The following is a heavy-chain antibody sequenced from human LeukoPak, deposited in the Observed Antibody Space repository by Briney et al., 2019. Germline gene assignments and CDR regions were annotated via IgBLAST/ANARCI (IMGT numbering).Heavy chain of an antibody. CDR3: ARGSGSRIVGYYFDY. CDR2: IYYSGST. J-gene: IGHJ4*02. V-gene: IGHV4-59*01. Sequence: PSETLSLTCTVSGGSISSYYWSWIRQPPGKGLEWIGYIYYSGSTNYNPSLKSRVTISVDTSKNQFSLKLSSVTAADTAVYYCARGSGSRIVGYYFDYWGQGTLVTVSS. D-gene: IGHD1-26*01. CDR1: GGSISSYY.